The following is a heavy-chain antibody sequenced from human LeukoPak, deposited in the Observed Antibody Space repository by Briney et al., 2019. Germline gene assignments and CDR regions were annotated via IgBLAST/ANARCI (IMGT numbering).Heavy chain of an antibody. J-gene: IGHJ3*02. CDR3: ARESEYGGDGPFDI. CDR1: GYTFTSYA. Sequence: ASVKVSCKASGYTFTSYAMNWVRQAPGQGLEWMGWINTNTGNPTYAQGFTGRFVFSLDTSVGTAYLQISSLKAEDTAVYYCARESEYGGDGPFDIWGQGTMVTVSS. D-gene: IGHD4-23*01. CDR2: INTNTGNP. V-gene: IGHV7-4-1*02.